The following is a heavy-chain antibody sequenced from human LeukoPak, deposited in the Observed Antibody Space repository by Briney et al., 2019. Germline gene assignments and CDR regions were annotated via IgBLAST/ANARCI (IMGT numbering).Heavy chain of an antibody. V-gene: IGHV4-39*07. D-gene: IGHD5-12*01. J-gene: IGHJ3*02. CDR2: IYYSGST. CDR3: ARDPAAGVATWDDAFDI. Sequence: SETLSLTCTVSGGSISSSNYYWGWIRQPPGKGLEWIGYIYYSGSTYYNPSLKSRVTISVDTSKNQFSLKLSSVTAADTAVYYCARDPAAGVATWDDAFDIWGQGTMVTVSS. CDR1: GGSISSSNYY.